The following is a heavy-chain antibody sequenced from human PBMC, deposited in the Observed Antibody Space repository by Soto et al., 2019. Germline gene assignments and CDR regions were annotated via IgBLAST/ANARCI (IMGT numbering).Heavy chain of an antibody. CDR3: ARDRSSGWYWFDP. V-gene: IGHV1-3*01. J-gene: IGHJ5*02. CDR2: INAGNGNT. D-gene: IGHD6-19*01. Sequence: ASVKVSCQASGYTFTSYAMHWVRQAPGQRLEWMGWINAGNGNTKYSQKFQGRVTITRDTSASTAYMELSSLRSEDTAVYYCARDRSSGWYWFDPWGQGTLVTVSS. CDR1: GYTFTSYA.